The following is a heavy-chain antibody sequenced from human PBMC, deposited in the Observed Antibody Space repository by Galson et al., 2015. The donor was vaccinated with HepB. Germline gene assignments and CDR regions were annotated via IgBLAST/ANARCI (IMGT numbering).Heavy chain of an antibody. CDR2: ISWDGGST. D-gene: IGHD1-26*01. V-gene: IGHV3-43D*04. Sequence: SLRLSCAASGFTFDDYAMHWVRQAPGKGLEWVSLISWDGGSTYYADSVKGRFTISRDNSKNSLYLQMNSLRAEDTALYYCAKDEGVFVGATVLYYGMDVWGQGTTVTVSS. J-gene: IGHJ6*02. CDR1: GFTFDDYA. CDR3: AKDEGVFVGATVLYYGMDV.